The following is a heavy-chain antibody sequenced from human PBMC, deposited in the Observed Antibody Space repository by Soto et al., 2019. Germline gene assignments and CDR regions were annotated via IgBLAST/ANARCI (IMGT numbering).Heavy chain of an antibody. V-gene: IGHV3-23*01. J-gene: IGHJ4*02. D-gene: IGHD6-13*01. Sequence: HPGGSLRLSCAASGFTLTNFAMSWVRQAPGEGLQWVSGISDIGGTTYYADSVKGRFTISRDNSKNTLSLQMYSLRAEDTAMYYCVKGYSSSWSNHFDCWGQGTLVTVSS. CDR2: ISDIGGTT. CDR3: VKGYSSSWSNHFDC. CDR1: GFTLTNFA.